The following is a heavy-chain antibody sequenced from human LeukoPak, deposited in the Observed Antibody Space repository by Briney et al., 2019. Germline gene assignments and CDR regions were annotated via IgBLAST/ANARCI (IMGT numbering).Heavy chain of an antibody. CDR3: AKSSDAMATGGDDAFDI. V-gene: IGHV3-23*01. Sequence: PGGSLRLSCAASGFTFSSYAMSWVRQAPGKGLEWVSAISGSGGSTYYADSVKGRFTISRDNYKNTLYLQMNSLRAEDTAVYYRAKSSDAMATGGDDAFDIWGQGTMVTVSS. CDR2: ISGSGGST. J-gene: IGHJ3*02. CDR1: GFTFSSYA. D-gene: IGHD5-24*01.